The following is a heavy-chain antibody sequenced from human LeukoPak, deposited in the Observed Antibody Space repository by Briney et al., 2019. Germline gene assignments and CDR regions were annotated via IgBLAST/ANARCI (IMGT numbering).Heavy chain of an antibody. CDR1: GYTFTSYG. Sequence: ASVKVSCKSSGYTFTSYGISWVRQAPGQGLEWMGWISAYNDNTNYAHKLQGRVSMTTDTSTSTAYMELRSLRSDDTAVYYCARGRWLRLTSRFDPWGQGTLVTVSS. CDR2: ISAYNDNT. J-gene: IGHJ5*02. V-gene: IGHV1-18*01. CDR3: ARGRWLRLTSRFDP. D-gene: IGHD5-12*01.